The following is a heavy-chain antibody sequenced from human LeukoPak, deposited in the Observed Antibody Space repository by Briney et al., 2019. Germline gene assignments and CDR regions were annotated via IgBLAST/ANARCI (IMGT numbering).Heavy chain of an antibody. CDR2: ISGYNGNT. CDR1: GYTFTSYG. CDR3: ARVAGRRVPAARINWFDP. V-gene: IGHV1-18*01. Sequence: ASVKVSCKASGYTFTSYGISWVRQAPGQGLEWMGRISGYNGNTNYAQNLQGRVTMTRDTSTSTAYMELRSLRSDDTALYYCARVAGRRVPAARINWFDPWGQGTLVTVSS. J-gene: IGHJ5*02. D-gene: IGHD2-2*01.